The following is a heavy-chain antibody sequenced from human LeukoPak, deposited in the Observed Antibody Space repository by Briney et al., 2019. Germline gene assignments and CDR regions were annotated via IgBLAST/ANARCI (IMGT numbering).Heavy chain of an antibody. CDR1: GFTFSSYA. D-gene: IGHD3-10*01. CDR2: ISYDGSNK. V-gene: IGHV3-30*04. Sequence: GGSLRLSCAASGFTFSSYAMHWVRQAPGKGLEWVAVISYDGSNKYYADSVKGRFTISRDNSKNTLCLQMNSLRAEDTAVYYCARVSQGGSGSYWAPFDYWGQGTLVTVSS. J-gene: IGHJ4*02. CDR3: ARVSQGGSGSYWAPFDY.